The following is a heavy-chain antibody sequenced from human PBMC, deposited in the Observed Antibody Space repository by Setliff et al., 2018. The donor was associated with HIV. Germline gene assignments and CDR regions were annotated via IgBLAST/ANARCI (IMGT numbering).Heavy chain of an antibody. CDR3: AREKESYDYVWGSYRQYDY. CDR2: ISAYNGNT. CDR1: GYTFTSYG. Sequence: GASVKVSCKASGYTFTSYGISWVRQAPGQGLEWMGWISAYNGNTNYAQKLQGRVTMTTDTSTSTAYMELRSQRSDDTAVYYCAREKESYDYVWGSYRQYDYWGQGTLVTVSS. V-gene: IGHV1-18*01. D-gene: IGHD3-16*02. J-gene: IGHJ4*02.